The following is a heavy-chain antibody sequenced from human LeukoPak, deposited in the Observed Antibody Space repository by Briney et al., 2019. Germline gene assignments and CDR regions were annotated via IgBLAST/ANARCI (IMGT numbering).Heavy chain of an antibody. V-gene: IGHV3-30*18. CDR1: GFTFSSYG. J-gene: IGHJ4*02. CDR3: AKTPYSSSSPYFDY. D-gene: IGHD6-6*01. CDR2: ISYDGSNK. Sequence: GRSLKLSCAASGFTFSSYGMHWVRQAPGKGLEWVAVISYDGSNKYYADSVKGRFTISRDNSKNTLYLQMNSLRAEDTAVYYCAKTPYSSSSPYFDYWGQGTLVTVSS.